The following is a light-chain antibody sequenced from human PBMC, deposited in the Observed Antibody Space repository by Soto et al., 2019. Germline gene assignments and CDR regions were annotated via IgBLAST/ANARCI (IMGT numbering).Light chain of an antibody. CDR1: QSVSSY. V-gene: IGKV3-11*01. Sequence: EIVLTQSPATLSLSPGERATLSSRASQSVSSYLAWYQQKPGQAPRLLIYDASNRATGIPARFSGSGSETDFTLTISSLEPEDFAVYYRLQRGNRPPWTFGQGTKVDI. CDR2: DAS. J-gene: IGKJ1*01. CDR3: LQRGNRPPWT.